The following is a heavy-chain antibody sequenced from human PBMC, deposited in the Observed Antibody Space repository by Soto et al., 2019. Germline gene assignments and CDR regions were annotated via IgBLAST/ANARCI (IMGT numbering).Heavy chain of an antibody. V-gene: IGHV1-2*02. CDR2: INPNSGGT. CDR3: AKDHGRGWYDDFDY. D-gene: IGHD6-19*01. J-gene: IGHJ4*02. Sequence: QVQLVQSGAEAKKPGASVKVSCKASGYTFIAYHIHWLRQAPGQGLEWMGWINPNSGGTNYAQEFQDRVTMTRDTSISTAYMELSRLTSDDTAMYYCAKDHGRGWYDDFDYWGQGTLVTVSP. CDR1: GYTFIAYH.